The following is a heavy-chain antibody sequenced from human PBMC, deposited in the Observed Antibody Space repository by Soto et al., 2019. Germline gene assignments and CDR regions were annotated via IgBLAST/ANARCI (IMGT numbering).Heavy chain of an antibody. CDR3: ARDREDIVVVPAADGFEP. V-gene: IGHV4-4*07. D-gene: IGHD2-2*01. J-gene: IGHJ5*02. CDR1: GVSISSYY. CDR2: IYTSGST. Sequence: QVQLQESGPGLMKPSETLSLTCTVSGVSISSYYWSWIRQPAGKGLEWIGRIYTSGSTNYNPSLKNPVTMSGDTSKYQFSLKLSAVTAADTTVYYCARDREDIVVVPAADGFEPWGQGTLVTVS.